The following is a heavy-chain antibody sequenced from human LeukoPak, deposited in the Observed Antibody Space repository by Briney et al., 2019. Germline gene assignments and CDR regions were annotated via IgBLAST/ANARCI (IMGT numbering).Heavy chain of an antibody. V-gene: IGHV3-30-3*01. D-gene: IGHD3-22*01. CDR1: GFTFSRYG. Sequence: PGGSLRLSCAASGFTFSRYGMHWVRQAPGKGLEWVALISYDGGNKHYGDFVKGRFTISRDNSKNTLYLQMSSLRAEDTAVFYCAREERYYDSSGAPAAFDIWGQGTMVTVSS. CDR2: ISYDGGNK. CDR3: AREERYYDSSGAPAAFDI. J-gene: IGHJ3*02.